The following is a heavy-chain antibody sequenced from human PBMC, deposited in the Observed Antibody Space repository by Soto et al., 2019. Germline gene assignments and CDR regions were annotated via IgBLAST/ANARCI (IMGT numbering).Heavy chain of an antibody. D-gene: IGHD2-15*01. Sequence: EVQLVESGGGLVQPGGSLRLSCAASGFTFSSYWRHWVRQAPGKGLVWVSRINSDGSSTSYADSVKGRFTISRDNAKNTLYLQMNSLRAEDTAVYYCARDPPHCSGGSCYSGDYYYYYYGMDVWGQGTTVTVSS. CDR3: ARDPPHCSGGSCYSGDYYYYYYGMDV. V-gene: IGHV3-74*01. CDR1: GFTFSSYW. J-gene: IGHJ6*02. CDR2: INSDGSST.